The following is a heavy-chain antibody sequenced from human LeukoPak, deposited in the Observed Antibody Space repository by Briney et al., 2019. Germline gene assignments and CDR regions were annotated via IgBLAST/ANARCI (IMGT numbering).Heavy chain of an antibody. D-gene: IGHD3-10*01. Sequence: GGSLRLSCAASGFTFSSYKMNWVRQAPGKGLEWVSSISSSSSYIYYADSVKGRFTISRDNAKNSLYLQMNSLRAEDTALYYCAKDMVWFGELLLSYFDYWGQGTLVTVSS. CDR1: GFTFSSYK. J-gene: IGHJ4*02. CDR2: ISSSSSYI. CDR3: AKDMVWFGELLLSYFDY. V-gene: IGHV3-21*01.